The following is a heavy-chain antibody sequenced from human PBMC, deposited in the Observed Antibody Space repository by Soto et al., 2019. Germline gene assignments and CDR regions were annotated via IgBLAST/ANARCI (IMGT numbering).Heavy chain of an antibody. V-gene: IGHV3-23*01. Sequence: GGSLRLSCGTSGFTFANFGMGWVRQAPGKGLYWVSGISSSGRRTYYADSVKGRFTISRDNSKNTLYLQMDSLRGDDTAVYYCAASIAVAGTVDWGQGTLVTVSS. CDR3: AASIAVAGTVD. CDR2: ISSSGRRT. D-gene: IGHD6-19*01. J-gene: IGHJ4*02. CDR1: GFTFANFG.